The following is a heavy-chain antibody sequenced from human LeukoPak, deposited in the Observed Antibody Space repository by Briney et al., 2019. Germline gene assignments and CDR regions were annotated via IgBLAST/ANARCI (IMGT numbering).Heavy chain of an antibody. V-gene: IGHV3-7*04. CDR1: GLTFDDYG. CDR3: ARGYVSSWDH. D-gene: IGHD1-1*01. J-gene: IGHJ4*02. Sequence: GGSLRLSCAASGLTFDDYGMSWVRQAPGRGLEWVANIHPAGNEKYHVESVKGRFTISRDNTKNLLFLQMDGLMSETRAVYYCARGYVSSWDHWGQGTLVTVSS. CDR2: IHPAGNEK.